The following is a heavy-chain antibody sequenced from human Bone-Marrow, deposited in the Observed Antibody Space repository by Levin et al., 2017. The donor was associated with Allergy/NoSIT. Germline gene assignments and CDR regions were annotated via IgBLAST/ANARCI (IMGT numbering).Heavy chain of an antibody. D-gene: IGHD1-1*01. CDR1: GGTLSSYA. V-gene: IGHV1-69*13. J-gene: IGHJ6*02. CDR2: IIPFSGAV. CDR3: ARAPIVWNGGPRSRYGMDV. Sequence: ASVKVSCKASGGTLSSYAFTWVRQAPGQGLEWMGAIIPFSGAVNYAQKFQGRVTITADESASTADMELSSLRSEDTAVYYCARAPIVWNGGPRSRYGMDVWGQGTTVTVSS.